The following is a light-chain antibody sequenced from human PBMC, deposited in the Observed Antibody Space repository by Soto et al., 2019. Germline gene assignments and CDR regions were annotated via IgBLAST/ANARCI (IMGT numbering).Light chain of an antibody. CDR2: AAS. J-gene: IGKJ1*01. Sequence: DIQMTQSASSLSATVGGRVTITGRTSQSISGYLNWYQQKLGKAPKIMIYAASSLQIGVPPRFSGSGSGTDFTLAISSLQPEDFATYYCQQSSSIPRTFGQGTKVDIK. CDR3: QQSSSIPRT. V-gene: IGKV1-39*01. CDR1: QSISGY.